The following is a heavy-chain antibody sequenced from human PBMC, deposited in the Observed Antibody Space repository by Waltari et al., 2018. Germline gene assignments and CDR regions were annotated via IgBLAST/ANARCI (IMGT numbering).Heavy chain of an antibody. Sequence: EVQLVESGGGLVEPGRSLRLSCSASGFTFGDYAMSWFRQAPGKGLEWVGFIKNKAYGETTQYAASVEGRFTISRDDSKSIAYLQMNSLKTEDTAVYYCTRGGYSYQVWGQGTLVTVSS. J-gene: IGHJ4*02. V-gene: IGHV3-49*03. D-gene: IGHD5-18*01. CDR1: GFTFGDYA. CDR2: IKNKAYGETT. CDR3: TRGGYSYQV.